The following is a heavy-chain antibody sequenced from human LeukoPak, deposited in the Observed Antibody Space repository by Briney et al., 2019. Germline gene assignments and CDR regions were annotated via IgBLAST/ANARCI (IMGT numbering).Heavy chain of an antibody. CDR2: ISYDGNNK. D-gene: IGHD1-1*01. CDR3: ERRLGTLYYYMVV. V-gene: IGHV3-30*16. Sequence: GGSLRLLYAASGLTFSNYAKHWAPQAPGKGLVGGVDISYDGNNKFYADSVKGRHTISRDNSKNTLHLQINSLSAEDTALYYCERRLGTLYYYMVVRGKGTTVTVSS. J-gene: IGHJ6*03. CDR1: GLTFSNYA.